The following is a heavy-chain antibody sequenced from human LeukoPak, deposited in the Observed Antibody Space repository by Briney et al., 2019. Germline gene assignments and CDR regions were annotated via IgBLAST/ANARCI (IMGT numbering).Heavy chain of an antibody. CDR3: ARDPSIAVTGIYGMDG. Sequence: PSETLSLTCTASGGSISSGSYYWSWIRQPAGKGLEWIGRIYTSGSTNYNPSLKSRATISVDTSKNQFSLKRSSVTAADTAVYYCARDPSIAVTGIYGMDGWGQGTTVTVSS. CDR1: GGSISSGSYY. V-gene: IGHV4-61*02. CDR2: IYTSGST. D-gene: IGHD6-19*01. J-gene: IGHJ6*02.